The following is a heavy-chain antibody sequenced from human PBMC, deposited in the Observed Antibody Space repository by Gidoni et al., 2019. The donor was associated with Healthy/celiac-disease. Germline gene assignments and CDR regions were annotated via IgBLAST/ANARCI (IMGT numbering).Heavy chain of an antibody. CDR3: ARIRLLWFGELFPPYYYYGMDV. V-gene: IGHV2-26*01. J-gene: IGHJ6*02. Sequence: QVTLKESGPVLVKPTETLTLTCTVSGFSLSNASMDVRWIRQPPGKALEWLAHLFSNDEKSYSPSLKSRLTISKDTSKSQLVLTMTNMDPVDTAKYYCARIRLLWFGELFPPYYYYGMDVWGQGTTVTVSS. CDR2: LFSNDEK. CDR1: GFSLSNASMD. D-gene: IGHD3-10*01.